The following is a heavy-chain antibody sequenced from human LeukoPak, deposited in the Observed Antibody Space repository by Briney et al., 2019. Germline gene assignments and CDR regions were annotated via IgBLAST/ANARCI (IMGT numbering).Heavy chain of an antibody. CDR1: GFTFSNYV. D-gene: IGHD5-18*01. V-gene: IGHV3-33*01. Sequence: PGGSLRLSCAASGFTFSNYVMHWVRQAPGKGLEWVALIWSDGSNKYYADSVKGRFTISRDNSKNTLYLQMNSLRAEDTSAYFCARDEGYTYGHPLDYWGQGTLVTVSS. CDR2: IWSDGSNK. CDR3: ARDEGYTYGHPLDY. J-gene: IGHJ4*02.